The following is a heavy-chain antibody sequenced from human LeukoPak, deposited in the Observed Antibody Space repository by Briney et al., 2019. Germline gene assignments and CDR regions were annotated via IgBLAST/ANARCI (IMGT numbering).Heavy chain of an antibody. CDR1: GYTFTSYA. CDR2: INTNTGNP. D-gene: IGHD6-6*01. CDR3: ARAVIAARPRVGGY. Sequence: ASVKVSCKASGYTFTSYAMNWVRQAPGQGLEWMGWINTNTGNPTYAQGFTGRFVFSLDTSVSTAYLQISSIKAEDTAVYYCARAVIAARPRVGGYWGQGTLVTVSS. J-gene: IGHJ4*02. V-gene: IGHV7-4-1*02.